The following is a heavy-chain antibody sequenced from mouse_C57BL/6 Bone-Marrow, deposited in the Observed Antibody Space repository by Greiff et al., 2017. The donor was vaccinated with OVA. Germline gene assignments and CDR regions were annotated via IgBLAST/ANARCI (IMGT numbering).Heavy chain of an antibody. CDR1: GYSFTGYY. CDR3: ARIPGFLYYDAMDY. Sequence: EVQLQESGPELVKPGASVKISCKASGYSFTGYYMNWVKQSPEKSLEWIGAINPSTGGTTYNQKFKAQATLTVDKSSSTAYMQLKSLTSEDSAVYYCARIPGFLYYDAMDYWGQGTSVTVSS. CDR2: INPSTGGT. D-gene: IGHD3-2*02. V-gene: IGHV1-42*01. J-gene: IGHJ4*01.